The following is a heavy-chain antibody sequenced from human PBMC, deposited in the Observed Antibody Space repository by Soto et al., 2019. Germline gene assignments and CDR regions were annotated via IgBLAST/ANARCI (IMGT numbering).Heavy chain of an antibody. CDR1: GFIFSNHF. J-gene: IGHJ3*01. Sequence: QVQLVESGGGVVQPGNSLRLSCAASGFIFSNHFMHWVRQAPGKGLEWLAGIWYDGNTEFYAESLKGQLTISRDTSKNTLYLEMSSLRAEDTAMYYCAKESDTFDVWGQGTMVIVS. CDR3: AKESDTFDV. V-gene: IGHV3-33*06. CDR2: IWYDGNTE.